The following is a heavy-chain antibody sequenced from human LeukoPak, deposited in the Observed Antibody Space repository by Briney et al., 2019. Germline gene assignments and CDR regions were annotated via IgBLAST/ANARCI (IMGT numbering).Heavy chain of an antibody. D-gene: IGHD1-1*01. Sequence: GGSLRLSRAASGFTFNNAWMSWVRQAPGKGLEWVGRIKSKTDGGTTDNAAPVKGRFTISRDDSKNTLFLQMNSLKTEDTAVYYCAESSSGFDYWGQGTLVTVSS. J-gene: IGHJ4*02. CDR1: GFTFNNAW. CDR2: IKSKTDGGTT. V-gene: IGHV3-15*01. CDR3: AESSSGFDY.